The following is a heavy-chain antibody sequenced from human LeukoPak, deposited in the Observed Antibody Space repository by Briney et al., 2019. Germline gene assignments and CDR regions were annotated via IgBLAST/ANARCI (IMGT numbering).Heavy chain of an antibody. V-gene: IGHV1-8*03. CDR1: GYTFTSYY. CDR3: VRIYYSNAFDI. J-gene: IGHJ3*02. CDR2: MNPKTGNT. D-gene: IGHD4-11*01. Sequence: ASVKVSCKASGYTFTSYYMHWVRQAPGQGLEWMGWMNPKTGNTGSAQKFQGRVTITGNTSISTAYMELSSLRSEDTAVYYCVRIYYSNAFDIWGQGTMVTVSS.